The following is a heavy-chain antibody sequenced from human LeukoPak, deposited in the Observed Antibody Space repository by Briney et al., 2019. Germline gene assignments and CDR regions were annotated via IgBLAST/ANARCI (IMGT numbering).Heavy chain of an antibody. D-gene: IGHD3-10*02. CDR1: GFTFSSYE. J-gene: IGHJ6*04. CDR2: ISSSGSTI. CDR3: AELGITMIGGV. Sequence: GGSLRLSCAASGFTFSSYEMNWVRQAPGKGLEWVSYISSSGSTIYYADSVKGRFTISRDNTKNSLYLQMNSLRAGDTAVYYCAELGITMIGGVWGKGTTVTISS. V-gene: IGHV3-48*03.